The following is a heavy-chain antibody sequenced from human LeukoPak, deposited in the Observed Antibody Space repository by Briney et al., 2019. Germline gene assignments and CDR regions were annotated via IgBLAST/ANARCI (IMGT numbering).Heavy chain of an antibody. CDR3: AREAYPKATKIVVVPAAMGFDP. D-gene: IGHD2-2*01. Sequence: GGSLRLSCAASGFTFSSYSMNWVRQAPGKGLEWVSSISSSSSYIYYADSVKGRFTISRDNAKNSLYLQMNSLRAEDTAVYYCAREAYPKATKIVVVPAAMGFDPWGQGTLVTDSS. J-gene: IGHJ5*02. CDR1: GFTFSSYS. V-gene: IGHV3-21*01. CDR2: ISSSSSYI.